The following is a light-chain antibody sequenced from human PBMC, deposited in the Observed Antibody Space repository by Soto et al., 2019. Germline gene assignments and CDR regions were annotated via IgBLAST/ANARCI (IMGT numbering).Light chain of an antibody. Sequence: DIQSTQLPSTLSASVDDRVTITCRASQSISNWLAWYQHKPGKAPKFLIHRASSLASGVPSRFSGSGSGTEFTLTISSLQPDDFATYYCQLADSYPITFGQGTRLEIK. CDR3: QLADSYPIT. V-gene: IGKV1-5*03. J-gene: IGKJ5*01. CDR1: QSISNW. CDR2: RAS.